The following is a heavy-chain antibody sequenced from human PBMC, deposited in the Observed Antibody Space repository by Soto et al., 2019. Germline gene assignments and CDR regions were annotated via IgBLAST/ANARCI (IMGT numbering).Heavy chain of an antibody. J-gene: IGHJ6*02. V-gene: IGHV4-59*04. CDR2: IYYSGST. CDR3: ARQGSIAAERGSRNYYYYGMDV. D-gene: IGHD6-25*01. Sequence: PSETLSLTCTVSGGSISSYYWSWIRQPPGKGLEWIGYIYYSGSTYYNPSLKSRVTISVDTSKNQFSLKLSSVTAADTAVYYCARQGSIAAERGSRNYYYYGMDVWGQGTSVTVSS. CDR1: GGSISSYY.